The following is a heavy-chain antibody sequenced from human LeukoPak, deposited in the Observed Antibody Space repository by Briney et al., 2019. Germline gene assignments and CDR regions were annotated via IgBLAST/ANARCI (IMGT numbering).Heavy chain of an antibody. V-gene: IGHV3-30*03. CDR1: GFTFSSYG. D-gene: IGHD3-9*01. CDR3: AREKGGYDILTGWAPSSFDP. Sequence: PGRSLRLSCAASGFTFSSYGMHWVRQAPGKGLEWVAVISYDGSNKYYADSVKGRFTISRDNSKNTLYLQMNSLRAEDTAVYYCAREKGGYDILTGWAPSSFDPWGQGTLVTVSS. CDR2: ISYDGSNK. J-gene: IGHJ5*02.